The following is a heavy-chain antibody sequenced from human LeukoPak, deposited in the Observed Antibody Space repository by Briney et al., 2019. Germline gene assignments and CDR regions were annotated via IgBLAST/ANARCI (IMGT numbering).Heavy chain of an antibody. CDR1: GGSITNYA. Sequence: ASVKVSCKFSGGSITNYAISWVRQAPGQGLDWMGRITPLLDSTNYAQKFQGRVTITADKSTSTAYMELSSLRPEDTAVYYCARRGAYGMDVWGQGTTVTVSS. J-gene: IGHJ6*02. D-gene: IGHD4/OR15-4a*01. CDR3: ARRGAYGMDV. V-gene: IGHV1-69*06. CDR2: ITPLLDST.